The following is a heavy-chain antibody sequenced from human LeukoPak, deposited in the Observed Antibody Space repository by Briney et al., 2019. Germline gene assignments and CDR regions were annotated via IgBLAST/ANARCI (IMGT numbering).Heavy chain of an antibody. V-gene: IGHV3-53*01. Sequence: GGSLRISCAASGFTVSSIYMSWVRQAPGKGLEWVSLIYSGGSAYYADSVKGRFTISRDNSKNTLDLQMNSLRAEDTAVYYCARSVGASIRKNLYFDYWGQGTLVTVSS. CDR3: ARSVGASIRKNLYFDY. J-gene: IGHJ4*02. CDR1: GFTVSSIY. CDR2: IYSGGSA. D-gene: IGHD1-26*01.